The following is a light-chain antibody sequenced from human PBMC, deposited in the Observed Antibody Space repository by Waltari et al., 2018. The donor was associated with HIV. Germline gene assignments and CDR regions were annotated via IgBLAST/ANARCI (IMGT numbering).Light chain of an antibody. J-gene: IGLJ1*01. CDR2: EGS. V-gene: IGLV2-23*03. Sequence: QSALTQPASVSGSPGQSLTIPCTGTNSDVGRYNLFSWYQQHPGKAPKLMIYEGSKRPSGVSNRFSGSKSGNTASLTISGLQAEDEADYYCCSYAGSNTFVFGTGTKVTVL. CDR1: NSDVGRYNL. CDR3: CSYAGSNTFV.